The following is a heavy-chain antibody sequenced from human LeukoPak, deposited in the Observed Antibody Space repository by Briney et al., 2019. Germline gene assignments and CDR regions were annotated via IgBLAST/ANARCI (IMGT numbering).Heavy chain of an antibody. CDR3: ARGLSYCSSTSCYTSYYYYYMDV. V-gene: IGHV3-21*01. D-gene: IGHD2-2*02. J-gene: IGHJ6*03. CDR2: ISSSSSYI. Sequence: PGGSLRLSCAASGFTFSSYSMNWVRQAPGKGLEWVSSISSSSSYIYYADSVKGRFTISRDNAKNSLYLQMNSLRAEDTAVYYCARGLSYCSSTSCYTSYYYYYMDVWGKGTTVTVSS. CDR1: GFTFSSYS.